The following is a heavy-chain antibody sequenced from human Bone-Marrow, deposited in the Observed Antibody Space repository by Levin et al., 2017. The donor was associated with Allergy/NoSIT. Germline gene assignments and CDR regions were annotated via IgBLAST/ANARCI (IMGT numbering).Heavy chain of an antibody. J-gene: IGHJ4*02. CDR3: ARHRITSHYYFDY. V-gene: IGHV5-10-1*01. CDR2: VDPSDSDT. Sequence: GESLKISCKGSGYSFDTYWITWVRQMPGKGLEWMGRVDPSDSDTDYSPSFGGHVTISVDKSITTAYLQWNSLKASDTAMYYCARHRITSHYYFDYWGQGTQVTVSS. CDR1: GYSFDTYW. D-gene: IGHD2-15*01.